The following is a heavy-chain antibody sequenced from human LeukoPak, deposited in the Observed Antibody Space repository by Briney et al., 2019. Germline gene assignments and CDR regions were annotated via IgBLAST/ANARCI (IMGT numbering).Heavy chain of an antibody. CDR1: GFSFSSYS. V-gene: IGHV3-48*01. CDR2: ISTSSSTT. J-gene: IGHJ4*02. CDR3: ARRAGAYSHPYDY. D-gene: IGHD4/OR15-4a*01. Sequence: GGSLRLSCAASGFSFSSYSMNWVRQVPGKGLEWVAYISTSSSTTYYADSVKGRFTISRDNAKNSLYLQMNSLRVEDTALYYCARRAGAYSHPYDYWGQGTLVTVSS.